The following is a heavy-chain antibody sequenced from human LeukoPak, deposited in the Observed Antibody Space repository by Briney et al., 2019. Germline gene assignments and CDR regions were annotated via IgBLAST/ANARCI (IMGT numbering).Heavy chain of an antibody. J-gene: IGHJ3*02. CDR2: IYHSGST. Sequence: SETLSLTCAVSGYSISSGYYWGWFRQPPGKGLEWIGSIYHSGSTYYNPSLKRRVTISVDTSKTQCSLKLSSVTAADTAVYYCARPLQYFDWFPRGPELVDAVDIWGQGTMVTVSS. V-gene: IGHV4-38-2*01. D-gene: IGHD3-9*01. CDR1: GYSISSGYY. CDR3: ARPLQYFDWFPRGPELVDAVDI.